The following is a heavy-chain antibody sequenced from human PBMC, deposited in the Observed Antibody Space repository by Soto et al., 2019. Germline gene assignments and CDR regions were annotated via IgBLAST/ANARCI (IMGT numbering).Heavy chain of an antibody. CDR3: ASMHYYDSSGYRSLINWFDP. J-gene: IGHJ5*02. Sequence: SETLSLTCAVYGGSFSGYYWSWIRQPPGKGLEWIGEINHSGSTNYNPSLKSRVTISVDTSKNQFSLKLSSVTAADTAVYYCASMHYYDSSGYRSLINWFDPWGQGTLVTVSS. V-gene: IGHV4-34*01. CDR2: INHSGST. CDR1: GGSFSGYY. D-gene: IGHD3-22*01.